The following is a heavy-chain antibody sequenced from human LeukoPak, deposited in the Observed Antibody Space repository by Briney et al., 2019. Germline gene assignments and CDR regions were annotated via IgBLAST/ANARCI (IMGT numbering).Heavy chain of an antibody. CDR2: IYTSGST. V-gene: IGHV4-61*02. CDR3: ARAEYSSSWYEYYYYYYMDV. Sequence: SETLSLTCTVSGGSISSGSYYWSWIRQPAGKGLEWIGRIYTSGSTNYNPSLKSRVTISVDTSKNQFSLKLSSVTAADTAVYYCARAEYSSSWYEYYYYYYMDVWGKGTTVTVSS. J-gene: IGHJ6*03. CDR1: GGSISSGSYY. D-gene: IGHD6-13*01.